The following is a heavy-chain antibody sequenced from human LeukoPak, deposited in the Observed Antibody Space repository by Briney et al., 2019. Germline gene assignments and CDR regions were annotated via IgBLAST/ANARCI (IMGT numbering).Heavy chain of an antibody. J-gene: IGHJ4*02. CDR2: INHSGST. Sequence: SETLSLTCAVYGGSFSGYYWSWIRQPPGRGLEWIGEINHSGSTNYNPSLKSRVTTSVDTSKNQVSLNVSSVTTADTAVYYCARARVAVAGRGIYFDYWGQGTLVTVSS. D-gene: IGHD6-19*01. CDR1: GGSFSGYY. V-gene: IGHV4-34*01. CDR3: ARARVAVAGRGIYFDY.